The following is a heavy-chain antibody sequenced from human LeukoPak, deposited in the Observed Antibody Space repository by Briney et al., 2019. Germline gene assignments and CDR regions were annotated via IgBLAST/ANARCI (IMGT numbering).Heavy chain of an antibody. Sequence: SETLSLTCTVSGGSISNYYWSWIRQPPGKGLEWIGEINHSGSTNYNPSLKSRVTISVDTSKNQFSLKLSSVTAADTAVYYCARHRARGIRPFDPWGQGTLVTVSS. J-gene: IGHJ5*02. CDR2: INHSGST. V-gene: IGHV4-34*01. CDR3: ARHRARGIRPFDP. CDR1: GGSISNYY.